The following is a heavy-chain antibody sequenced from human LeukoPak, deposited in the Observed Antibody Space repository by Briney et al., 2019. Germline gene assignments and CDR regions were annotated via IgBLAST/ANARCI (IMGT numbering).Heavy chain of an antibody. CDR3: ARERAIYYGSGSLSP. J-gene: IGHJ5*02. CDR1: GFTFSSYA. D-gene: IGHD3-10*01. V-gene: IGHV3-30*04. Sequence: GGSLRLSCAASGFTFSSYAMHWVRQAPGKGLEWVAVISYDGSNKYYADSVKGRFTISRDNSKNTLYLQMNSLRAEDTAFYHCARERAIYYGSGSLSPWGQGTLVTVSS. CDR2: ISYDGSNK.